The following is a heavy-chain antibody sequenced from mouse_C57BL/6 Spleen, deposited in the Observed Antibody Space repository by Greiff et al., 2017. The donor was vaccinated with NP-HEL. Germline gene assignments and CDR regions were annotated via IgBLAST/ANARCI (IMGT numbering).Heavy chain of an antibody. CDR1: GFTFSSYT. Sequence: DVKLVESGGGLVKPGGSLKLSCAASGFTFSSYTMSWVRQTPEKRLEWVATISGGGGNTYYPDSVKGRFTISRDNSKNTLYLQMSSLRSEDTALYYCARGLGNYVNYAMDYWGQGTSVTVSS. J-gene: IGHJ4*01. V-gene: IGHV5-9*01. CDR2: ISGGGGNT. D-gene: IGHD2-1*01. CDR3: ARGLGNYVNYAMDY.